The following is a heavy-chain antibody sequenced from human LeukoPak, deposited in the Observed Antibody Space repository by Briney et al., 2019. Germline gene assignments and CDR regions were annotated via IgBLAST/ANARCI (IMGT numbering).Heavy chain of an antibody. V-gene: IGHV4-38-2*02. D-gene: IGHD1-26*01. J-gene: IGHJ3*02. Sequence: PSETLSLTCTVSGYSISSGYYWGWIRQPPGKGLEWTGSIDHSGSTYYNPSLKSRITISVDTSKNQFSLKLSSVTAADTAVYYCASRYDAFDIWGQGTMVTVSS. CDR1: GYSISSGYY. CDR2: IDHSGST. CDR3: ASRYDAFDI.